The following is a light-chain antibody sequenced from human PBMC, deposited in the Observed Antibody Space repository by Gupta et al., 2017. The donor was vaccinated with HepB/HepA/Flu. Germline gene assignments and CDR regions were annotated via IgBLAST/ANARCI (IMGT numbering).Light chain of an antibody. CDR2: SAS. CDR1: QSISSY. J-gene: IGKJ4*01. Sequence: DIQMTQSPSSLSASVGDRVTITCRASQSISSYLNWYQQKPGKAPKLLIYSASSLQSGVLSSCFGSRAWTDYTLIISSLQAEDFVTDYCQQRYRTPRLTFGEGTKVEIK. V-gene: IGKV1-39*01. CDR3: QQRYRTPRLT.